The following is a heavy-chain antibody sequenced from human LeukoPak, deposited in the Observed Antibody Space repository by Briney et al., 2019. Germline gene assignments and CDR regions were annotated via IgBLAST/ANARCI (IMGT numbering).Heavy chain of an antibody. CDR3: ARDSGDYGDSDY. D-gene: IGHD4-17*01. CDR1: GDSISSDY. V-gene: IGHV4-4*07. J-gene: IGHJ4*02. CDR2: IYSSGST. Sequence: SETLSLTCTVSGDSISSDYWSWIRQPAGKGLEWIGRIYSSGSTNYNPSLKSRVTMSVDTSKNQFSLKLSSVTAADTAVYYCARDSGDYGDSDYWGQGTLVTVSS.